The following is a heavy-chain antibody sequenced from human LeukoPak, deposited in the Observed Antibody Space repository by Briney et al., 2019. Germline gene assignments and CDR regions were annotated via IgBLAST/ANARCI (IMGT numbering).Heavy chain of an antibody. Sequence: ASVKVSCKASGYTFTSYGISWVRQAPGQGREWMGWISAYNGNTYYAHKLQGRVTMTTDTSTSTADMEMRSLRSNDTAVYDCARVVAAAKGGSDYYYYMDVWGKGTTVTVSS. V-gene: IGHV1-18*01. CDR1: GYTFTSYG. D-gene: IGHD6-13*01. CDR3: ARVVAAAKGGSDYYYYMDV. J-gene: IGHJ6*03. CDR2: ISAYNGNT.